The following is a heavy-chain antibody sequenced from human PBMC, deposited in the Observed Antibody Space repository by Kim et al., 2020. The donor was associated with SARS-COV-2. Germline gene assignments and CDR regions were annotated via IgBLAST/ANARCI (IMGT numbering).Heavy chain of an antibody. CDR1: GFTFSSYG. J-gene: IGHJ6*02. D-gene: IGHD6-19*01. CDR3: ARDPSTYSSGWYDYYYGMDV. CDR2: IWYDGSNK. Sequence: GGSLRLSCAASGFTFSSYGMHWVRQAPGKGLEWVAVIWYDGSNKYYADSVKGRFTISRDNSKNTLYLQMNSLRAEDTAVYYCARDPSTYSSGWYDYYYGMDVWGQGTTVTVSS. V-gene: IGHV3-33*01.